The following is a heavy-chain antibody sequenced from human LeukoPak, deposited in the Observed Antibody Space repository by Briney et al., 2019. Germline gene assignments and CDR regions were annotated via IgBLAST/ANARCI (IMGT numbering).Heavy chain of an antibody. V-gene: IGHV1-8*01. CDR2: MNPNSGHT. D-gene: IGHD3-22*01. Sequence: ASVKVSCKASGYTFTSYDINWVRQATGQGLEWMGWMNPNSGHTGYAQKFQGRVTMTRNTSITTAYMELSSLRSEDTAVYFCARELYDSSGYYFSRALFWGQGTLVTVSS. CDR3: ARELYDSSGYYFSRALF. J-gene: IGHJ4*02. CDR1: GYTFTSYD.